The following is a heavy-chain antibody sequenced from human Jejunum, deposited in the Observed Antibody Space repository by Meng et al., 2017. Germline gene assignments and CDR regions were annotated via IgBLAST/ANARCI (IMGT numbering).Heavy chain of an antibody. CDR3: ARDSETYPTYFDY. J-gene: IGHJ4*02. D-gene: IGHD5-24*01. Sequence: VQLQEPGPGLVRPSETLSLTCTVSGGSVSSGFYYWSWIRQPPGKGLEWIGYISDSGTTNYNPSLKSRVTMSVDTSKNHFSLKLTSVTAADTAVYFCARDSETYPTYFDYWGQGTLVTVSS. V-gene: IGHV4-61*03. CDR2: ISDSGTT. CDR1: GGSVSSGFYY.